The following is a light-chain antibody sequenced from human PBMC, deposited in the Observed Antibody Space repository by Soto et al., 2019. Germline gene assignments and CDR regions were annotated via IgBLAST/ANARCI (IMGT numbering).Light chain of an antibody. CDR2: DVS. CDR1: NSDVGSYNY. J-gene: IGLJ2*01. CDR3: SSYSSSSTRVI. Sequence: QSALTQPASVSGSPGQSITISCTGTNSDVGSYNYVSWFQQHPGKAPKFLIYDVSNRPSGVSNRFSGSKSDDTASLTISGLQAEDEADYYCSSYSSSSTRVIFGGGTKVTVL. V-gene: IGLV2-14*01.